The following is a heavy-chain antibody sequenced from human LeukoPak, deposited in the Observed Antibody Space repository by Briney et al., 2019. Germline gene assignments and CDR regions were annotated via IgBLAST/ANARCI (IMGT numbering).Heavy chain of an antibody. J-gene: IGHJ4*02. V-gene: IGHV3-23*01. D-gene: IGHD4-17*01. CDR1: GFTFSSYA. CDR3: AKDLYGDYVGDY. Sequence: PGGSLRLSCAASGFTFSSYAMSWVRQAPGKGLEWVSTNADSVKGRFTISRDNSKNTLYLRMNSLRAEDTAVYFCAKDLYGDYVGDYWGQGTLVTVSS.